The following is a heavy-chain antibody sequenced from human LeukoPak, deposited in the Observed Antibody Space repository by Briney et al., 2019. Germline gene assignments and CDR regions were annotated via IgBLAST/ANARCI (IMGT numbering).Heavy chain of an antibody. CDR2: ICLDGDK. CDR3: ARWTTGNNCFDP. Sequence: SAPTLSNPTAALTLTYSFFGLSLHTRGLGVDWIRQTPGKALEWLAAICLDGDKRYSPSLKSRLTITKDTSKNHVVLTMTNMDPVDTATYYCARWTTGNNCFDPWGQGTLVTVSS. V-gene: IGHV2-5*02. CDR1: GLSLHTRGLG. J-gene: IGHJ5*02. D-gene: IGHD4-11*01.